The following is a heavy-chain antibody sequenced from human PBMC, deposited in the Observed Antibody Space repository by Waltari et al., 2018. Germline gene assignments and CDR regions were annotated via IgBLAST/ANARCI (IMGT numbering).Heavy chain of an antibody. CDR2: INKDGTET. CDR3: IRDYGSPY. J-gene: IGHJ4*02. CDR1: GFSLSNYW. Sequence: EAQQVESGGDLVQPGGSLRLSCVFSGFSLSNYWMSWVRQAPGKGLEWVANINKDGTETYYVDSVRGRFTISKDDAKNSVYLQMNSLKVEDTAVYYCIRDYGSPYWGQGTLVTVSS. D-gene: IGHD6-19*01. V-gene: IGHV3-7*03.